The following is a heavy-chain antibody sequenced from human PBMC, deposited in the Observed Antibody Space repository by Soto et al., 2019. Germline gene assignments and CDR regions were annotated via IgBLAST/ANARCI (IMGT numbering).Heavy chain of an antibody. V-gene: IGHV3-21*01. J-gene: IGHJ4*02. CDR2: ISSSSSYI. D-gene: IGHD2-21*01. CDR3: ARDLMCGGDCYSFDY. Sequence: GGSLRLSCAASGFTFSSYSMNWVRQAPGKGLEWVSSISSSSSYIYYADSVKGRFTISRDNAKNSLYLQMNSLRAEDTAVYYCARDLMCGGDCYSFDYWGQGTLVTVSS. CDR1: GFTFSSYS.